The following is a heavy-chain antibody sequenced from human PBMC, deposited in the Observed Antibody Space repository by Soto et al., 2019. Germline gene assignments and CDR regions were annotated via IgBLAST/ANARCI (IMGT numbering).Heavy chain of an antibody. CDR2: INNDGSIT. D-gene: IGHD3-10*01. J-gene: IGHJ4*02. CDR3: VSALIAGRNY. CDR1: GFTFSSYW. Sequence: EVQLVESGGGLVQPGGSRRLSCAASGFTFSSYWMHWARQAPGKGLVWVSDINNDGSITRYADSVKGRFTISRDNAKNMVYLQMNSLRAEDTAVYYCVSALIAGRNYWGQGTLVPVSS. V-gene: IGHV3-74*01.